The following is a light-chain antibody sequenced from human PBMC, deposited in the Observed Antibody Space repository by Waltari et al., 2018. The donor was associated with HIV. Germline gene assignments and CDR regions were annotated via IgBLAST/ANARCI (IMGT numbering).Light chain of an antibody. J-gene: IGLJ2*01. V-gene: IGLV2-11*01. Sequence: QSALTQPRSVSGSPGQSVTISCVGTSTDIGAYNYVSWYQQHTGKAPKVMIYDVNKRPSGVPDRFSGSKSGYTASLTISWLQAEDEADYYCCSYAGSRVIFGGGTKLTVL. CDR3: CSYAGSRVI. CDR2: DVN. CDR1: STDIGAYNY.